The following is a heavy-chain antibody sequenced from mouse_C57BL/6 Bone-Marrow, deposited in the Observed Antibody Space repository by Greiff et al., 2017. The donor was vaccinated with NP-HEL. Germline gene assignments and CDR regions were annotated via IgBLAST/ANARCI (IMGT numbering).Heavy chain of an antibody. Sequence: DVQLQESGAELVRPGASVKLSCTASGFNIKDDYMHWVKQRPEQGLEWIGWIDPENGDTEYASKFQGKATITADTSSNTAYLQLSSLTSEDTAVYYCTTLYDYGPYYFDHWGQGTTLTVSS. V-gene: IGHV14-4*01. CDR1: GFNIKDDY. CDR2: IDPENGDT. D-gene: IGHD2-4*01. CDR3: TTLYDYGPYYFDH. J-gene: IGHJ2*01.